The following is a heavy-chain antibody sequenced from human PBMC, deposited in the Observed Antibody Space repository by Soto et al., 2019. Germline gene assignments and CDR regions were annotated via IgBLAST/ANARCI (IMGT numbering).Heavy chain of an antibody. J-gene: IGHJ4*02. Sequence: SETLSLTWIVSGESISSSSYYWVWIRQPPGKVLEWIGSIYYSGLTYYNPSFKSRVTISIDTSKNQFSLKLSSVTATDTAVYYCARQRTTVVTQAYFDHWGQGALVTVSS. CDR2: IYYSGLT. CDR3: ARQRTTVVTQAYFDH. CDR1: GESISSSSYY. V-gene: IGHV4-39*01. D-gene: IGHD2-21*02.